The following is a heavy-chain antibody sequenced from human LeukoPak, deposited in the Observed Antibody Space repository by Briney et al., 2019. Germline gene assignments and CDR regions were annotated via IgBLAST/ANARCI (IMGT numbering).Heavy chain of an antibody. Sequence: SGPALVKPTQTLTLTGTFSGFSLTTREMCVAWIRQPSGKALEWLARLDRDDDKFYSPSLTSRRTLSKDTSKDQVILTMTNIDPVDTATYYCARMTPDSPSFDYWGQGTLVTVSS. J-gene: IGHJ4*02. D-gene: IGHD2-21*01. V-gene: IGHV2-70*17. CDR1: GFSLTTREMC. CDR3: ARMTPDSPSFDY. CDR2: LDRDDDK.